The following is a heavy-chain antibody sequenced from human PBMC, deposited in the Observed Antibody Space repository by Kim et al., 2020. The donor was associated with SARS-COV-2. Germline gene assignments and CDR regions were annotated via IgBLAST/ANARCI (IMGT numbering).Heavy chain of an antibody. J-gene: IGHJ5*01. D-gene: IGHD6-19*01. V-gene: IGHV1-46*01. Sequence: ASVKVSCKASGYTFSDYYIQWVRQAPGQGLEWMGVIDPSGGDIKYAQTLQGRLTMTTDTSTSTAHMELSNLTPEDTAVYYCARVIGARGLRARQWQWTGWFDPWGQGTLVTVSS. CDR1: GYTFSDYY. CDR3: ARVIGARGLRARQWQWTGWFDP. CDR2: IDPSGGDI.